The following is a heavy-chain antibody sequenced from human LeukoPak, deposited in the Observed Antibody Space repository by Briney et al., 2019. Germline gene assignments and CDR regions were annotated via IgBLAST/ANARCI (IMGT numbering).Heavy chain of an antibody. CDR2: INYSGTT. Sequence: SETLSLTCAVSGGSFSGYYWSWGRQPPGKGLNWIWQINYSGTTNYNPSLKSRVTISVDTSKNQFSLKLSSVTAADTAVYYCARGRYRYSYGYPDYWGQGTLVTVSS. V-gene: IGHV4-34*01. CDR3: ARGRYRYSYGYPDY. CDR1: GGSFSGYY. D-gene: IGHD5-18*01. J-gene: IGHJ4*02.